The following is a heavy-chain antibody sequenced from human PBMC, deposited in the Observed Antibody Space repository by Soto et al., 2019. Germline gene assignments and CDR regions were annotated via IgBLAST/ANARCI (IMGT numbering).Heavy chain of an antibody. Sequence: GGSLRLSCAASGFPFSSYAMILVRTAPGKGLEWVSAISGSGGSTYYADSVKGRFTISRDNSKNTLYLQMNSLRAEDTAVYYCATVVVVVAATPYYFDYWGQGTLVTVSS. J-gene: IGHJ4*02. CDR2: ISGSGGST. D-gene: IGHD2-15*01. CDR1: GFPFSSYA. CDR3: ATVVVVVAATPYYFDY. V-gene: IGHV3-23*01.